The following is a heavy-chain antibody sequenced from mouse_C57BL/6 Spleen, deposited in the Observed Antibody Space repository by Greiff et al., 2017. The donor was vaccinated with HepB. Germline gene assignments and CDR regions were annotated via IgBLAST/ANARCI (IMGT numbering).Heavy chain of an antibody. CDR3: ARGDYSNYGFDY. CDR1: GYTFTSYW. D-gene: IGHD2-5*01. J-gene: IGHJ2*01. CDR2: IDPSDSYT. Sequence: QVQLQQPGAELVKPGASVKLSCKASGYTFTSYWMQWVKQRPGQGLAWIGEIDPSDSYTNYNQKFKGKATLTVDTSSSTAYMQLSSLTSEDSAVYYCARGDYSNYGFDYWGQGTTLTVSS. V-gene: IGHV1-50*01.